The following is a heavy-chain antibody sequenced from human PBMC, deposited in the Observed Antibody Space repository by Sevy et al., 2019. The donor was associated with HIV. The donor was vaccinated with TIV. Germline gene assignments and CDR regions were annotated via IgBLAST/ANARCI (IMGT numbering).Heavy chain of an antibody. CDR3: ARDSVIFPCIFDS. Sequence: SETLSLTCTVSGDSVSSYFWTWIRQPPGKGLEWIGNIYYTGNTNYNPSLKSRVTMSLATSKKRFSVWLSSVTAADTAVYYCARDSVIFPCIFDSWGQGTLFTVSS. CDR1: GDSVSSYF. CDR2: IYYTGNT. D-gene: IGHD2-21*01. V-gene: IGHV4-59*02. J-gene: IGHJ4*02.